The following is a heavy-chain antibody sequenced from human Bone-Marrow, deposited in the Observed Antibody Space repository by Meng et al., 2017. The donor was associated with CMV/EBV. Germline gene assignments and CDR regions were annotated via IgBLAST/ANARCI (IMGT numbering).Heavy chain of an antibody. J-gene: IGHJ4*02. Sequence: GGSLRLSCAASGFTVSSNYMSWVRQAPGKGLEWVSAISGSGGSTYYADSVKGRFTISRDNSKNTLYLQMNGLRAEDTAVYYCAKDFEARAAGTGFDYWGQGTLVTVSS. V-gene: IGHV3-23*01. CDR1: GFTVSSNY. CDR2: ISGSGGST. CDR3: AKDFEARAAGTGFDY. D-gene: IGHD6-13*01.